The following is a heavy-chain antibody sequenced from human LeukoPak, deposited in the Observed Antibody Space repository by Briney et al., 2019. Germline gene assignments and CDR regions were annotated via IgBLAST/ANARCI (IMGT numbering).Heavy chain of an antibody. CDR2: INHSGST. CDR1: GGSFSGYY. D-gene: IGHD5-18*01. CDR3: ATTFGYSYGSLDVY. J-gene: IGHJ4*02. V-gene: IGHV4-34*01. Sequence: SETLSLTCAVYGGSFSGYYWSWIRQPPGKGLEWIGEINHSGSTNYNPSLKSRVTISVDTSKNQFSLKLSSVTAADTAVYYCATTFGYSYGSLDVYWGQGTLVTVSS.